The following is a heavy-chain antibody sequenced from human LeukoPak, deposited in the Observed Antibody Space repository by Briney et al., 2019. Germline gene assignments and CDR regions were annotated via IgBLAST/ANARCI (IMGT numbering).Heavy chain of an antibody. CDR2: IYYSGST. J-gene: IGHJ4*02. V-gene: IGHV4-59*02. CDR3: AKSGLPGVLTSAFDY. CDR1: GASVSRYY. Sequence: SETLSLTCTVSGASVSRYYWSWIRQPPGRGLEWIGCIYYSGSTNYNPSLKSRVTISLDTSKTQFSLNLTSLTAADTAVYYCAKSGLPGVLTSAFDYWGQGTLVTVSS. D-gene: IGHD3-10*01.